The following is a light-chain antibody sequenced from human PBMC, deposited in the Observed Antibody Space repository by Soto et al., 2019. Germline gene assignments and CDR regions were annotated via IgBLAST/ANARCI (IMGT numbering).Light chain of an antibody. CDR1: QSLLQSNGNNH. Sequence: DIVLTQSPLSLPVTPGEPASISCRSSQSLLQSNGNNHVDWYLQRPGQSPQLLLYLASSRASGGPDRVSGSGSGTEFSLEISRVEAEDVGVYYCLQAAQSPLTFGQGTRLEIK. CDR3: LQAAQSPLT. V-gene: IGKV2-28*01. CDR2: LAS. J-gene: IGKJ5*01.